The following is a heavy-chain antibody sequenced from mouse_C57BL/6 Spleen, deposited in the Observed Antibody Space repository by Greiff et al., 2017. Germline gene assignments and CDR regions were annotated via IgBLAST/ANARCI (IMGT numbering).Heavy chain of an antibody. J-gene: IGHJ2*01. CDR2: IYPGSGST. CDR1: GYPFTSYW. Sequence: QVQLQQPGAELVKPGASVKMSCKASGYPFTSYWITWVKQRPGQGLEWIGDIYPGSGSTNYNEKFKSKATLTVDTPSSTAYMQLSSLTSEDSAVYYCAGGPFDYWGQGTTLTVSS. D-gene: IGHD1-1*02. V-gene: IGHV1-55*01. CDR3: AGGPFDY.